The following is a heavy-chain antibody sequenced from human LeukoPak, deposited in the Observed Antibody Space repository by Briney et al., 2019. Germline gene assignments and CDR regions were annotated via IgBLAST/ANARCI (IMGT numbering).Heavy chain of an antibody. D-gene: IGHD3-3*01. J-gene: IGHJ4*02. CDR2: ISYDGSNK. Sequence: GGSLRLSCAASGFTFSSYGMHWVRQAPGKGLEWVAVISYDGSNKYYADPVKGRFTISRDNSKNTLYLQMNSLRAEDTAVYYCARDMGIFGVGKAFDYWGQGTLVTVSS. CDR1: GFTFSSYG. CDR3: ARDMGIFGVGKAFDY. V-gene: IGHV3-30*03.